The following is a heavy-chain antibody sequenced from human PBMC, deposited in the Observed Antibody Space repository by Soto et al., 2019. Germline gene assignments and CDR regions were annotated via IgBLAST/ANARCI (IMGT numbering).Heavy chain of an antibody. V-gene: IGHV4-59*01. D-gene: IGHD4-4*01. Sequence: PSETLSLTCTVSGGSIINYYWNWIRQPPGKGLEWIGYMYYSGSANYNPSLKSRVTITVDTSKNQFSLKLTSVTAADTAVYYCARVRTTSFFYYGLDVWGLGTTVTVSS. CDR2: MYYSGSA. CDR1: GGSIINYY. J-gene: IGHJ6*02. CDR3: ARVRTTSFFYYGLDV.